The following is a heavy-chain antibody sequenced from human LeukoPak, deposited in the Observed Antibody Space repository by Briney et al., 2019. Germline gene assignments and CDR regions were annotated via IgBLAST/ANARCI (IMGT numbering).Heavy chain of an antibody. Sequence: GGSLRLSCAASGFVFSSHAMNWVRQAPGKGLEWVSSLTGSGDNTYYADSVGGRFTVSRDNSKKTLYLQMNSLRAEDTAIYFCAKDRNIISTSYDYWGQGTQVTVSP. CDR2: LTGSGDNT. V-gene: IGHV3-23*01. CDR1: GFVFSSHA. J-gene: IGHJ4*02. D-gene: IGHD3-22*01. CDR3: AKDRNIISTSYDY.